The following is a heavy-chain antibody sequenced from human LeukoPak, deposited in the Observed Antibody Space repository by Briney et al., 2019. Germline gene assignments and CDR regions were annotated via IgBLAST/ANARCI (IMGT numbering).Heavy chain of an antibody. J-gene: IGHJ4*02. D-gene: IGHD3-22*01. CDR1: GGSISRYY. CDR3: ARWGYFDSSGYLVVDY. CDR2: IHYSGST. V-gene: IGHV4-59*01. Sequence: SETLSLTCTVSGGSISRYYWNWIRQPPGERLEWIGWIHYSGSTAYNPSLESRVTMSVDTSKNHISLKMTSVTAADTATYYCARWGYFDSSGYLVVDYWGQGALVTVSS.